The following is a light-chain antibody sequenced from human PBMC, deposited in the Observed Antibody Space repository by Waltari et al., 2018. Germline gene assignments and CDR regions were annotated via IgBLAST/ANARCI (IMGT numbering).Light chain of an antibody. J-gene: IGLJ2*01. CDR2: DVS. CDR1: SSDVGGYDY. Sequence: QSALTQPASVSGYPGQSITISCTGTSSDVGGYDYVSWFQQHPGKAPKRLISDVSNRPSGLSNRFSGSKSGNTASLTIAGLRAEDEADYYCSSYTNYNAIVFGGGTKLTVL. V-gene: IGLV2-14*03. CDR3: SSYTNYNAIV.